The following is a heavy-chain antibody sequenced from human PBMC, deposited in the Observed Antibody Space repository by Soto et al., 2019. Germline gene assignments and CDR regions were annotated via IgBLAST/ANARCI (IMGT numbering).Heavy chain of an antibody. CDR1: GYTFTSYD. V-gene: IGHV1-8*01. Sequence: ASVKVSCKASGYTFTSYDINWVRQATGQGLEWMGWMNPNSGNTGYAQKFQGRVTMTRNTSISTAYMELSSLRSEDTAVYYCATGLDYGSGSYYAMDVWGQGTTVTVSS. CDR2: MNPNSGNT. J-gene: IGHJ6*02. CDR3: ATGLDYGSGSYYAMDV. D-gene: IGHD3-10*01.